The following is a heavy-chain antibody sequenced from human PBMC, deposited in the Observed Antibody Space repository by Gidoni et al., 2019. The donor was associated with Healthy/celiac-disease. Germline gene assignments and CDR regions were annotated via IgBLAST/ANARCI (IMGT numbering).Heavy chain of an antibody. D-gene: IGHD1-26*01. CDR3: AKDRVGATRGTFDY. CDR2: ISGSGGST. J-gene: IGHJ4*02. CDR1: GFIFSSYA. V-gene: IGHV3-23*01. Sequence: EVQLLESGGGLVQPGGSLRLSCAASGFIFSSYAMSGVRQAPGKGLEWVSAISGSGGSTYYADSVKGRFTISRDNSKNTLYLQMNSLRAEDTAVYYCAKDRVGATRGTFDYWGQGTLVTVSS.